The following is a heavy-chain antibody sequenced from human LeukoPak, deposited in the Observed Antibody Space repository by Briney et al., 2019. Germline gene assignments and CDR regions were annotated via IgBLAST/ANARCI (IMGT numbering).Heavy chain of an antibody. CDR3: AKESKTRIAALDF. D-gene: IGHD6-13*01. CDR1: GSTFSSYA. J-gene: IGHJ4*02. Sequence: GGSLRLSCAASGSTFSSYAMSWVRQAPGKGLEWVSAISGSAGNIYYADSVKGRFTISRDNSKNTLYLQMNSLRAEDTAVYYCAKESKTRIAALDFWGQGTLVTVSS. V-gene: IGHV3-23*01. CDR2: ISGSAGNI.